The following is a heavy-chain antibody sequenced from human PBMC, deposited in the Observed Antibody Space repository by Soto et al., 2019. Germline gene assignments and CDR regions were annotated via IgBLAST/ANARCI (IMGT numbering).Heavy chain of an antibody. CDR2: ISPYNGNT. Sequence: QVQLVQSGAEVQKPGASVNVSCKASGYTFTSYGITWVRQAPGQGLEWMGWISPYNGNTNYAQKLQGRVTMTTDTSTSTAYMELRNLTYDDTAVDYCAREWDYYASRTYSNWFDPWGQGTLVIVSS. V-gene: IGHV1-18*01. CDR1: GYTFTSYG. CDR3: AREWDYYASRTYSNWFDP. D-gene: IGHD3-10*01. J-gene: IGHJ5*02.